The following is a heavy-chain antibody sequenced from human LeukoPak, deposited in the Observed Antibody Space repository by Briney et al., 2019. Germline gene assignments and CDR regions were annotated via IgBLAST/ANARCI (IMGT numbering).Heavy chain of an antibody. CDR1: GFTFANYA. CDR3: AKGGKWDVTPFDY. J-gene: IGHJ4*02. CDR2: ITGTDAST. Sequence: GGSLRLSCTASGFTFANYAMSWVRQAPGKGLEWVSSITGTDASTFYADSVKGRFTISRDNSKNTLYLQVNSLRAEDTAVYYCAKGGKWDVTPFDYWGQGTLVTVSS. D-gene: IGHD1-26*01. V-gene: IGHV3-23*01.